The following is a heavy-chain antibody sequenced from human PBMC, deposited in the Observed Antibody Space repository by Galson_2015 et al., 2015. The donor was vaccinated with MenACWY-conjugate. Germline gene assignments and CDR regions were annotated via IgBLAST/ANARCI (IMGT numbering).Heavy chain of an antibody. J-gene: IGHJ4*02. CDR1: GFTFSNYG. Sequence: PRLSCAASGFTFSNYGMHWVRQAPGKGLEWVAVISYDGSNKYYVDSVKGRFTISRDNSKNTLYLQMNSLRPEDTAVYYCAKVAYSNSWSQPLDYWGQGTLVTVSS. CDR3: AKVAYSNSWSQPLDY. V-gene: IGHV3-30*18. D-gene: IGHD2-15*01. CDR2: ISYDGSNK.